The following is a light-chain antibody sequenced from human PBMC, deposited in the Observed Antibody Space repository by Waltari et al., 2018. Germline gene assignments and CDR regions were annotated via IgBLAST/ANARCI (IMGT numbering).Light chain of an antibody. V-gene: IGLV1-51*01. CDR1: SSNTGRYE. J-gene: IGLJ1*01. CDR2: DNY. CDR3: GTWDSSLRIYV. Sequence: HSVLTQPPTVSAAPGQKVTISCSGTSSNTGRYEVCWSQQFPGTAPKVLIYDNYRRPSGTPDRFSGSRSGSSATLAITGLQTGDEADYYCGTWDSSLRIYVFGTGTKVTVL.